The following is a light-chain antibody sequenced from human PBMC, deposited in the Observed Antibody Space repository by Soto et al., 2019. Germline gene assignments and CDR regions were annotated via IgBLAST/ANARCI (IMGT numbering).Light chain of an antibody. CDR3: QQRTNWPPRDT. CDR2: DAS. J-gene: IGKJ2*01. CDR1: QSVGTS. Sequence: DIILTQSPATLSLSPGERATLSCRASQSVGTSLAWFQQRPGQAPRLLLSDASTRATGITARFSGSGSGTDFTLAITGLQPEDVAVYYCQQRTNWPPRDTFGQGTKLELK. V-gene: IGKV3-11*01.